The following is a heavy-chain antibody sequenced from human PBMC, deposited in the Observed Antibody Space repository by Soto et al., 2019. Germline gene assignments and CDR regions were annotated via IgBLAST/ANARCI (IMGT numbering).Heavy chain of an antibody. J-gene: IGHJ4*02. CDR2: VSAYNGNT. D-gene: IGHD3-16*01. CDR3: ARDKGGYFDY. V-gene: IGHV1-18*01. Sequence: QVQLVQSGAEVKKPGASVKVSCEASGYTFSGYGITWVRQAPGQGLEWMGWVSAYNGNTIYAEKLQGRVTMTTDTSTSTVYMELRSLRSDDTAVYYCARDKGGYFDYWGQGTLVTVSS. CDR1: GYTFSGYG.